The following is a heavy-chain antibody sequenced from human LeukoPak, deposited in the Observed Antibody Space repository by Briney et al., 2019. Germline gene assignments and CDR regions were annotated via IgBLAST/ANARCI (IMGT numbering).Heavy chain of an antibody. Sequence: GGSLRLSCAASGFTFSSYVMHWVRQAPGKGLEWLSIISGSGLNAYYADSVKGRFTISRDNSKSTLFLQMNSLRAEDTALYYCVKRTMAGVLERRTYYFDYWGQGSLVTVSP. V-gene: IGHV3-23*01. CDR1: GFTFSSYV. CDR3: VKRTMAGVLERRTYYFDY. CDR2: ISGSGLNA. J-gene: IGHJ4*02. D-gene: IGHD2-2*01.